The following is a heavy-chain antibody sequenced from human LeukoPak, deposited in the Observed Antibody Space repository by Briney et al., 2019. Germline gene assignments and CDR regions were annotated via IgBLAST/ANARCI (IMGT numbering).Heavy chain of an antibody. D-gene: IGHD2-2*01. J-gene: IGHJ4*02. Sequence: NPSETLSLTCTVSGGSISSSSYYWGWIRQPPGKGLEWVGSIYYSGSTYYNPSLKSRVTISVDTSKNQFSLKLSSVTAADTAVYYCARQCRSISPYSSTSCYSHDYWGQGTMVTVSS. CDR1: GGSISSSSYY. CDR2: IYYSGST. CDR3: ARQCRSISPYSSTSCYSHDY. V-gene: IGHV4-39*01.